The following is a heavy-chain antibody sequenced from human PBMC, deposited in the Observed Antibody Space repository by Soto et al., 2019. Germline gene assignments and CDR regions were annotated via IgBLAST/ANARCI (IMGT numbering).Heavy chain of an antibody. CDR1: GFTFSSYW. CDR3: AREGKIWFLKNRFDT. J-gene: IGHJ5*02. D-gene: IGHD3-10*01. V-gene: IGHV3-74*01. Sequence: GGSLRLSCAASGFTFSSYWMHWVRQAPGKGLVWVSRINSDGSSTSYADSVKGRFTISRDNAKNTLYLQMNSLRAEDTAVYYCAREGKIWFLKNRFDTWGQGTLVTVSS. CDR2: INSDGSST.